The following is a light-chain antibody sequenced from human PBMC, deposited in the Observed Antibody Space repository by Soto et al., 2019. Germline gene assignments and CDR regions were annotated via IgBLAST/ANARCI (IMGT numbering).Light chain of an antibody. CDR1: QSVSSY. Sequence: EIVLTQSPATLSLSPGERATLSCRASQSVSSYLAWYQQKPGQAPRLLIYDASNRATGIPARFSGSGSGTDFTLTISSLEPEDFAGYYWQQRSNWPALTFGGGTKVEIK. CDR2: DAS. J-gene: IGKJ4*01. V-gene: IGKV3-11*01. CDR3: QQRSNWPALT.